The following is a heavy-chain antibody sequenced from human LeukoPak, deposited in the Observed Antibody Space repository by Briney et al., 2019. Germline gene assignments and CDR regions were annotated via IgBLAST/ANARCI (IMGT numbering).Heavy chain of an antibody. CDR2: ISSNGGST. CDR3: VKDRKLAVAGVFDY. D-gene: IGHD6-19*01. V-gene: IGHV3-64D*06. J-gene: IGHJ4*02. CDR1: GFTFSSYA. Sequence: PGGSLRLSCSASGFTFSSYAMHWVRQAPGKGLEYVSAISSNGGSTYYADSVKGRFTISRDNSKNTLYLQMSSLRAEDTAVYYCVKDRKLAVAGVFDYWGQETLVTVSS.